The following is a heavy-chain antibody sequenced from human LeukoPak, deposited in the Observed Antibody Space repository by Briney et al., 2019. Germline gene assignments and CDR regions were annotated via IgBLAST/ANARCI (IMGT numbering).Heavy chain of an antibody. CDR1: GGSISSSRYY. V-gene: IGHV4-39*01. Sequence: SETLSLTCTVSGGSISSSRYYWGWIRQPPGKGLERIGSIYYSGSTYYNPSLKSRVTISVDTSKNQFSLKLSSVTAADTAVYYCARPGSSGWDYFDYWGQGTLVTVSS. D-gene: IGHD6-19*01. J-gene: IGHJ4*02. CDR2: IYYSGST. CDR3: ARPGSSGWDYFDY.